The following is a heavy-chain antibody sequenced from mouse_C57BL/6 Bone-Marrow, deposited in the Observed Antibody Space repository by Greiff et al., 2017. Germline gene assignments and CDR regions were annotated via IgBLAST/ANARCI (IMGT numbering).Heavy chain of an antibody. J-gene: IGHJ2*01. CDR1: GFTFSSYG. CDR3: ARPGRGFDY. V-gene: IGHV5-6*02. D-gene: IGHD3-3*01. Sequence: EVMLVESGGDLVKPGESLKLSCAASGFTFSSYGMSWVRQTPDKRLEWVATISSGGSYTYYPDSVKGRFTISRDNAKNTLYLQMSSLKSEDTSMYYCARPGRGFDYWGQGTTLTVSS. CDR2: ISSGGSYT.